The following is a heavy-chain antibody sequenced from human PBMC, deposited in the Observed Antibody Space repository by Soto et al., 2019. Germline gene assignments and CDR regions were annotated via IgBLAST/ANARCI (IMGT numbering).Heavy chain of an antibody. J-gene: IGHJ4*02. CDR2: VNPSGGHT. CDR3: ARGGHVVVVTAALDS. CDR1: GDTFTDYY. V-gene: IGHV1-46*01. D-gene: IGHD2-21*02. Sequence: QVQLMQSGAEVKKPGASVKVSCKASGDTFTDYYIHWVRQAPGQGLEWMGTVNPSGGHTTYAQHVRVRVTMTSDTSTRTLYMERTSLTSDDTAIYYCARGGHVVVVTAALDSWGQGTLVTVSS.